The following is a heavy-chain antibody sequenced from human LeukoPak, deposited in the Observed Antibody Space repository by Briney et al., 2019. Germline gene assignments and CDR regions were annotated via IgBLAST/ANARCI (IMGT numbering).Heavy chain of an antibody. CDR3: ARDRGGSYNY. CDR2: IYGGGST. J-gene: IGHJ4*02. CDR1: GFTVSSNY. Sequence: PGGSLRLSCAASGFTVSSNYMSWVRQAPGKGLEWVSVIYGGGSTYYADSVKGRFTTSRDNSKNTLYLQMNSLRAEDTAVYYCARDRGGSYNYWGQGTLVTVSS. V-gene: IGHV3-53*01. D-gene: IGHD1-26*01.